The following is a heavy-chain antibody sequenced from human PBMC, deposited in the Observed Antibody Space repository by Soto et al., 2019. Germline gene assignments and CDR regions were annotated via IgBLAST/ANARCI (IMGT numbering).Heavy chain of an antibody. V-gene: IGHV3-48*01. Sequence: EVDLVESGGGLVQSGGSLRLSCAASGFTFRNYGMNWVRQAPGKGLEWVSNIGIGSSTKYYADSVKGRFTISRDNAKKSLYLRMNCLRAEDTAVYYCARDQLYYNDISGRPLIAFDVWGQGTMVTVSS. CDR3: ARDQLYYNDISGRPLIAFDV. J-gene: IGHJ3*01. CDR1: GFTFRNYG. D-gene: IGHD3-22*01. CDR2: IGIGSSTK.